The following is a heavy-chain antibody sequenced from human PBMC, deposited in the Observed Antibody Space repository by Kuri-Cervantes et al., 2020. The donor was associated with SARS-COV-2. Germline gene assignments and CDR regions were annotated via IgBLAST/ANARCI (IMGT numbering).Heavy chain of an antibody. CDR1: GFTFSSYA. CDR3: AKDGRYYYGSSGYYPDY. V-gene: IGHV3-23*01. J-gene: IGHJ4*02. Sequence: GESLKISCAASGFTFSSYAMSWVRQTPGKGLEWVSAISGSGGSTYYAESVKGRFTISRDNSKNSLYLQMNSLRAEDTALYYCAKDGRYYYGSSGYYPDYWGQGTLITVSS. CDR2: ISGSGGST. D-gene: IGHD3-22*01.